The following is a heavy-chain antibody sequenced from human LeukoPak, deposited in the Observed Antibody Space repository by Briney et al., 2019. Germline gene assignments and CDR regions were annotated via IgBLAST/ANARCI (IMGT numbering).Heavy chain of an antibody. CDR2: VNPSGGST. Sequence: ASVKVSCKASGYTFTSYYMHWVRQAPGQGLEWMGIVNPSGGSTSYAQKFQGRVTMTRDTSTSTVYMELSSLRSEDTAVYYCARGSVTMVRGDCFDYWGQGTLVTVSS. J-gene: IGHJ4*02. V-gene: IGHV1-46*01. D-gene: IGHD3-10*01. CDR3: ARGSVTMVRGDCFDY. CDR1: GYTFTSYY.